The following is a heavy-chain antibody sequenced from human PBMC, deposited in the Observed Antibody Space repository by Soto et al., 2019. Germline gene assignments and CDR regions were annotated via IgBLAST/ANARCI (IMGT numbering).Heavy chain of an antibody. CDR3: ASTRTTFKLVAAPGDY. J-gene: IGHJ4*02. CDR1: GGTFSSYA. CDR2: IIPIFGTA. Sequence: QVQLVQSGAEVKKPGSSVKVSCKASGGTFSSYAISWVRQAPGQGLEWMGGIIPIFGTANYAQKFQGRVTITADEATSTAYMELSSLSSEDTAVYYCASTRTTFKLVAAPGDYWGQGTLVTVSS. V-gene: IGHV1-69*12. D-gene: IGHD2-15*01.